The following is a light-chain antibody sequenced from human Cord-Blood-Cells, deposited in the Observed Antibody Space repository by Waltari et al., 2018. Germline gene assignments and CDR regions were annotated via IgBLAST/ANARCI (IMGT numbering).Light chain of an antibody. CDR2: DAS. Sequence: DIQMTPSPSYLSASVGVRVTITCQASQDISNYLNWYQQKPGKAPKLLIYDASNLETGVPSRFSGSGSGTDFTFTISSLQPEDIATYYCQQYDNLTFGGGTKVEIK. CDR1: QDISNY. J-gene: IGKJ4*01. CDR3: QQYDNLT. V-gene: IGKV1-33*01.